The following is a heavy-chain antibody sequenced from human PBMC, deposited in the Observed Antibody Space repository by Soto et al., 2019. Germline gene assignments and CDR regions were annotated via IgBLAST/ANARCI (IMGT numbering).Heavy chain of an antibody. CDR3: ARELVPAANNWFDP. Sequence: HVQLVESGGGVVQPGRSLRLSCAASGFTFSSYGMHWVRQAPGKGLEWVAVIWYDGSNKYYADSVKGRFTISRDNSKNTLYLQMNSLRAEVTAVYYCARELVPAANNWFDPWGQGTLVTVSS. CDR2: IWYDGSNK. D-gene: IGHD2-2*01. V-gene: IGHV3-33*01. J-gene: IGHJ5*02. CDR1: GFTFSSYG.